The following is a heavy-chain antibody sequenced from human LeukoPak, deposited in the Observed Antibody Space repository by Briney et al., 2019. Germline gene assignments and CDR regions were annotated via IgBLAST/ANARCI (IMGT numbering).Heavy chain of an antibody. CDR3: ARDTCDLGYCSSTSQLEDWFDP. CDR2: ISAYNGNT. J-gene: IGHJ5*02. CDR1: GYTFTSYG. V-gene: IGHV1-18*01. D-gene: IGHD2-2*01. Sequence: ASVKVSCKASGYTFTSYGISWVRQAPGQGLEWMGWISAYNGNTNYAQKLQGRVTMTTDTSTSTAYMELRSLRSDDTAVYYCARDTCDLGYCSSTSQLEDWFDPWGQGTLVTVSS.